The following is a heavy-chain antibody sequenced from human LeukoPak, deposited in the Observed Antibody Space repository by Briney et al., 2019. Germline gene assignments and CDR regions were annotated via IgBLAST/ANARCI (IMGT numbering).Heavy chain of an antibody. Sequence: SETLSLTCIVSTDALSDYYWGWIRQPPGKGLEWVGHIYKIGNTYYNPSLKSRVTISVDTSKNHFSLKLNSLTAADTAVYYCARGYSTSWTYYFDYWGQGALVTVSS. CDR1: TDALSDYY. J-gene: IGHJ4*02. CDR3: ARGYSTSWTYYFDY. V-gene: IGHV4-59*01. CDR2: IYKIGNT. D-gene: IGHD6-13*01.